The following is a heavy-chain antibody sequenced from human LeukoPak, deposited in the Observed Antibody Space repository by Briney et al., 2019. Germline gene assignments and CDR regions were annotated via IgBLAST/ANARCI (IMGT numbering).Heavy chain of an antibody. CDR3: ARAYCGGDCLNYYYGMDV. J-gene: IGHJ6*02. CDR1: GYTFTGYY. D-gene: IGHD2-21*02. Sequence: AASVKVSCKASGYTFTGYYMHWVRQAPGQGLEWMGWINPNSGGTNYAQKFQGWVTMTRDTSISTAYMELSRLRSDDTAVYYCARAYCGGDCLNYYYGMDVWGQGTTVTVSS. CDR2: INPNSGGT. V-gene: IGHV1-2*04.